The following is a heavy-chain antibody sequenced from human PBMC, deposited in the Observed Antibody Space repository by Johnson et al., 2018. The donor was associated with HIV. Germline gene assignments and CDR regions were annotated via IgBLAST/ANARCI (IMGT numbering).Heavy chain of an antibody. Sequence: QVQLVESGGGVVQPGRSLRLSCVASKFTFSTYDMHWVRQAPGKGLEWVALISYDGADKHYADSVKGRFTISRDNSKNTLYLQMNSLRTEDTAVYYCARGTWLTVVTSPDAFDFWGQGTMVTVSS. CDR1: KFTFSTYD. J-gene: IGHJ3*01. D-gene: IGHD4-23*01. V-gene: IGHV3-30*03. CDR3: ARGTWLTVVTSPDAFDF. CDR2: ISYDGADK.